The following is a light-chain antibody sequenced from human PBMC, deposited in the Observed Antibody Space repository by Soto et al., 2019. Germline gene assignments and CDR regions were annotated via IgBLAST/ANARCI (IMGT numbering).Light chain of an antibody. Sequence: EIVLTQSPATLSLSPGERATLSCRASQSVSSYLAWYQQTPGQAPRLLIYDTSKRATGIPARFSGSGSGTDFTLTTSCLEPQDFAVYYCQPRTNWPRSFTFGPGTTVD. J-gene: IGKJ3*01. CDR1: QSVSSY. CDR2: DTS. CDR3: QPRTNWPRSFT. V-gene: IGKV3-11*01.